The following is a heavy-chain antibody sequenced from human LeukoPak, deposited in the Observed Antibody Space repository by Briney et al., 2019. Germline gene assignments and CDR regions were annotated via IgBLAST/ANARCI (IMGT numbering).Heavy chain of an antibody. CDR2: VYMGRTT. Sequence: SETLSLTCSVSGGSLCGHIGSGIREPPGKGLDDIGDVYMGRTTLYNRSLKGHVTISLDTSKRQSTVPVTSVTAADTAVYYCARAKAQSGSSGISQPYMDVWGTGTTVIVSS. CDR3: ARAKAQSGSSGISQPYMDV. CDR1: GGSLCGHI. V-gene: IGHV4-59*11. J-gene: IGHJ6*03. D-gene: IGHD6-25*01.